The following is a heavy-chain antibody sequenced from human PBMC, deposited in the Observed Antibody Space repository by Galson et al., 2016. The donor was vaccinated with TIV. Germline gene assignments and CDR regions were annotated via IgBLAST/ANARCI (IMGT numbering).Heavy chain of an antibody. CDR3: AGAHSYGWDNGDDAFDI. D-gene: IGHD6-19*01. J-gene: IGHJ3*02. CDR2: IYISGAT. V-gene: IGHV4-61*02. Sequence: TLSLTCTVSGGSISSGTYFWSWIRQPAGKGLEWIGRIYISGATNYNPSLKSRVTISVDTSKDQFSLKLNSLTAADTAVYYCAGAHSYGWDNGDDAFDIWGQGTTVTVSS. CDR1: GGSISSGTYF.